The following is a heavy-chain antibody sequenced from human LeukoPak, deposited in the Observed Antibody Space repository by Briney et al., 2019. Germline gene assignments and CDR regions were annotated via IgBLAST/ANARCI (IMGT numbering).Heavy chain of an antibody. CDR2: ISSSSSYI. Sequence: PGGSLRLSCAASGFTFSSYSMNWVRQAPGKGLEWVSSISSSSSYIYYADSVKGRFTISRDNSKNSLYLQMNSLRTEDTALYYCAKGQWWTAGYYFDYWGQGTLVTVSS. J-gene: IGHJ4*02. CDR3: AKGQWWTAGYYFDY. D-gene: IGHD2-15*01. CDR1: GFTFSSYS. V-gene: IGHV3-21*04.